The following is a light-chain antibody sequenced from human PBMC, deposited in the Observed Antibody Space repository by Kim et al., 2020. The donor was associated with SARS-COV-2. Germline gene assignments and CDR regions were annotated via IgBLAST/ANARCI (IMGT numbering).Light chain of an antibody. CDR1: QRISTW. Sequence: ASVGDRVTITCRASQRISTWLAWYQQKPGKAPKLLIYKTSRLESGIPSRFSGSGSGTEFTLTISSLQPDDFATYYCQQYNTSPMYTFGQGTKLEIK. V-gene: IGKV1-5*03. CDR3: QQYNTSPMYT. J-gene: IGKJ2*01. CDR2: KTS.